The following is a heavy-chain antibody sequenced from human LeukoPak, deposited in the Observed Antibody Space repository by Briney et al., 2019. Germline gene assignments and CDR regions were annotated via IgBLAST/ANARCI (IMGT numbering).Heavy chain of an antibody. J-gene: IGHJ4*02. CDR2: IRYDGSNK. V-gene: IGHV3-30*02. CDR3: AKELGKRITIFGVPIILIPTLDY. CDR1: GFTFSSYG. D-gene: IGHD3-3*01. Sequence: GGSLRLSCPASGFTFSSYGMHWVRQAPGKGLEWVAFIRYDGSNKYYADSVKGRFTISRDNSKNTLYLQMNSLRAEDTAVYYCAKELGKRITIFGVPIILIPTLDYWGQGTLVTVSS.